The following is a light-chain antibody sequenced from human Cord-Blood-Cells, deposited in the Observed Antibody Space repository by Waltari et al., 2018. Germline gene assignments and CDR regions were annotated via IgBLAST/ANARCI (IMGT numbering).Light chain of an antibody. V-gene: IGKV4-1*01. CDR1: QSVLYSSNNKNY. CDR2: WAS. Sequence: EIEMTQSSDSSAVSLGERATITCKPSQSVLYSSNNKNYLAWYQQKPGQPPKLLIYWASTRESGVPDRFSGSGSGTDFTLTISSLQAEDVAVYYCQQYYSTPPTFGQGTKVEIK. J-gene: IGKJ1*01. CDR3: QQYYSTPPT.